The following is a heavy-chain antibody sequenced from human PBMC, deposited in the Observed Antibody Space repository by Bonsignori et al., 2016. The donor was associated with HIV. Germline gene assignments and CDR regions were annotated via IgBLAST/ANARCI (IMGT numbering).Heavy chain of an antibody. J-gene: IGHJ4*02. Sequence: PGKELEWIGSTYHSGSIYYNPSLKSRVTISVDTSKNQFSLELSSVTAADTAVYYCATHGNYRFAYWGQGTLVTVSS. CDR2: TYHSGSI. D-gene: IGHD1-7*01. CDR3: ATHGNYRFAY. V-gene: IGHV4-38-2*01.